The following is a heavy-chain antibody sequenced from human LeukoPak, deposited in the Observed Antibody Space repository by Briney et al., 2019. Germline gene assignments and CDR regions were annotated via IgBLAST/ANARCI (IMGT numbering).Heavy chain of an antibody. CDR3: AKDPITMIVVVITYFDY. CDR2: ITSSGDNT. CDR1: GFTFSNYA. V-gene: IGHV3-23*01. J-gene: IGHJ4*02. Sequence: GSLRLSCAASGFTFSNYAMSWVRQAPGKGLEWVSVITSSGDNTYYADSVQCRFTISRDNSKNTLYLQMNSLRAEDTAVYYCAKDPITMIVVVITYFDYWGQGTLVTVSS. D-gene: IGHD3-22*01.